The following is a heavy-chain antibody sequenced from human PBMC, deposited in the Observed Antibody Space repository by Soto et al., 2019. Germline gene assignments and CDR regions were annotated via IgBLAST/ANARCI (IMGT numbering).Heavy chain of an antibody. CDR1: GGSMSKFY. J-gene: IGHJ5*02. V-gene: IGHV4-4*07. Sequence: SETLSLTCSVSGGSMSKFYWSWIRKTAGKGLEWMGRVYATGTSDYNPSLRSRIAMSVDISKKTFSLRLRSVTAADTGVYYCVRDGSKTLRDCFDPWGQGILVTVSS. CDR2: VYATGTS. D-gene: IGHD4-17*01. CDR3: VRDGSKTLRDCFDP.